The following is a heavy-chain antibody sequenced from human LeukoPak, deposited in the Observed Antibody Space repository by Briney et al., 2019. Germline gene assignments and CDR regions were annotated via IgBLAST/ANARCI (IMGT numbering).Heavy chain of an antibody. CDR2: ISYSGST. V-gene: IGHV4-59*11. D-gene: IGHD3-10*01. CDR1: GVSIRSHY. J-gene: IGHJ4*02. CDR3: ARVTYGSGSYLFDY. Sequence: SETLSLTCTVSGVSIRSHYWSWIRQPPGEGLEWIGYISYSGSTKYNPSLKSGVTISVDTSKNQFSLRLRSVTAPDTAVYYCARVTYGSGSYLFDYWGQGTLVTVSS.